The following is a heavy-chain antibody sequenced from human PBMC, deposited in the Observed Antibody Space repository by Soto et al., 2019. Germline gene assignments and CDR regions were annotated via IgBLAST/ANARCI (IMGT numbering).Heavy chain of an antibody. Sequence: QVQLVESGGGVVQPGRSLRLSCAASGFSFSSYAMHWVRQAPGKALEWVAGLSYDGSNKYYADSVKGRFTISRDNSKNTVDPQMNSLRAGDPGCDYWAKVMGSWRDPPPHCDYWGQGSLVTVSS. D-gene: IGHD3-3*01. J-gene: IGHJ4*02. CDR2: LSYDGSNK. V-gene: IGHV3-30*04. CDR1: GFSFSSYA. CDR3: AKVMGSWRDPPPHCDY.